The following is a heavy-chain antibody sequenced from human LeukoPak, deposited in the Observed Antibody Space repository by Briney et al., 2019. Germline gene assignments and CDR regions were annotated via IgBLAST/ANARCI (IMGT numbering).Heavy chain of an antibody. CDR1: GGSISSSSYY. J-gene: IGHJ5*02. Sequence: TSETLSLTCTVSGGSISSSSYYWGWIRQPPGKGLEWIGSIYYSGSTNYNPSLKSRVTMSVDTSKNQFSLKLSSVTAADTAVYYCARYGYYDILTGYYDNWFDPWGQGTLVTVSS. CDR2: IYYSGST. CDR3: ARYGYYDILTGYYDNWFDP. D-gene: IGHD3-9*01. V-gene: IGHV4-39*07.